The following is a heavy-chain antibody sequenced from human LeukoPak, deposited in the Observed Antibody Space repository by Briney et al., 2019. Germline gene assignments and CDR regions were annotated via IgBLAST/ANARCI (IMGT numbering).Heavy chain of an antibody. J-gene: IGHJ4*02. CDR1: GFTFDDYA. V-gene: IGHV3-9*01. Sequence: GGSLRLSCAASGFTFDDYAMHWVRQAPGRGLEWVSGISWNRDSIASAASVKGRFTISRDNAKNSLYLQMNSLRAEDTALYYCAKAGEQWLIPNFDYWGQGTLVTVSS. D-gene: IGHD6-19*01. CDR2: ISWNRDSI. CDR3: AKAGEQWLIPNFDY.